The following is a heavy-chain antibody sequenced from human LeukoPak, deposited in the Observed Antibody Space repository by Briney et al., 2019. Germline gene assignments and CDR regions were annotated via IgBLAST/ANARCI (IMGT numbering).Heavy chain of an antibody. D-gene: IGHD5-24*01. Sequence: SETLSLTCTVSGGSISSSNYYWGWIRQPPGKGLEWIGSIYYSGSTYYNPSLKSRVTISVDTSKNQFSLKLSSVTAADTAVYYCSRHPVIWPQYPSWGQGTLVTVSS. J-gene: IGHJ5*02. V-gene: IGHV4-39*01. CDR2: IYYSGST. CDR1: GGSISSSNYY. CDR3: SRHPVIWPQYPS.